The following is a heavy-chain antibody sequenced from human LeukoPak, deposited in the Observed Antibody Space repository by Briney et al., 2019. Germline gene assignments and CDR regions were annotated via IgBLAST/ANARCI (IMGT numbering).Heavy chain of an antibody. Sequence: ASVKVSCKASGYTFTTYGISWVRQAPGQGLEWMGWISVYSGNTNYAQNLQGRVTMTTDTSTSTAYMELRSLRSEDTAVYYCARGADGVLNYWGQGTLVTVSS. CDR2: ISVYSGNT. D-gene: IGHD4/OR15-4a*01. V-gene: IGHV1-18*01. CDR1: GYTFTTYG. J-gene: IGHJ4*02. CDR3: ARGADGVLNY.